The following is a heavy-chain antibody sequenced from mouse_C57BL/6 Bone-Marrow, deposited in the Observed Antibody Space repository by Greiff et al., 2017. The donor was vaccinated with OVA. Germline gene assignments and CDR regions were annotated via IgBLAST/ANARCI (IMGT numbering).Heavy chain of an antibody. CDR1: GYAFSGYW. CDR2: IYPGDGDT. V-gene: IGHV1-80*01. J-gene: IGHJ2*02. CDR3: ARGIPFDQ. Sequence: VKLQESGAELVKPGASVKISCKASGYAFSGYWMNWVRQRPGKGLEWIGQIYPGDGDTNYIGNFKAKATLTADKSSSTAYMQLSSLTSEDSAVYFCARGIPFDQWGQGTSLTVSS.